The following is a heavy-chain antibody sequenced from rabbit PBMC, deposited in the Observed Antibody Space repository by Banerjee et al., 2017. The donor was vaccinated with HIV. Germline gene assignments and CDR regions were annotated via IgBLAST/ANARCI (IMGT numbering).Heavy chain of an antibody. CDR3: AKMNTGGSYWGYYGMDL. CDR2: IYPGSSGST. D-gene: IGHD8-1*01. V-gene: IGHV1S40*01. CDR1: GFSFSSYYY. J-gene: IGHJ6*01. Sequence: QSLEESGGDLVKPGASLTLTCTASGFSFSSYYYMCWVRQAPGKGLEWIACIYPGSSGSTYYASWAKGRFTISKTSSTTVTLQMTSLTAADTATYFCAKMNTGGSYWGYYGMDLWGPGTLVTVS.